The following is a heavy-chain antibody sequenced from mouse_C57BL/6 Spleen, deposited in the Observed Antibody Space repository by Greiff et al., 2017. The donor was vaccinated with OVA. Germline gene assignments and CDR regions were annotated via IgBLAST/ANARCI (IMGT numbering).Heavy chain of an antibody. CDR1: GYTFTSYG. Sequence: QVQLKESGAELARPGASVKLSCKASGYTFTSYGISWVKQRTGQGLEWIGEIYPRSGNTYYNEKFKGKATLTADKSSSTAYMELRSLTSEDSAVYFCARWGTTVVAKCDYWGQGTTLTVSS. CDR3: ARWGTTVVAKCDY. V-gene: IGHV1-81*01. J-gene: IGHJ2*01. CDR2: IYPRSGNT. D-gene: IGHD1-1*01.